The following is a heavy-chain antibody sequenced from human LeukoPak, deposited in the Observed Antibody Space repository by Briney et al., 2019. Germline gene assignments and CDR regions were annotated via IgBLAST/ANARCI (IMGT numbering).Heavy chain of an antibody. CDR3: ARRVRGYSYGYTLDY. Sequence: VASVKVSCTASGYTFTNYDITWVRQAPGQGLEWMGWISAYNANTNSAQKLQGRVTMTTDTSTSTAYMELRSLRSDDTAVYYCARRVRGYSYGYTLDYWGQGTLVTVSS. J-gene: IGHJ4*02. CDR2: ISAYNANT. D-gene: IGHD5-18*01. CDR1: GYTFTNYD. V-gene: IGHV1-18*01.